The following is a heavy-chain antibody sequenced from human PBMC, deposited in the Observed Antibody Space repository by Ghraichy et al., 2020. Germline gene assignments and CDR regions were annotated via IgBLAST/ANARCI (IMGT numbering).Heavy chain of an antibody. CDR1: GFTSEDHA. D-gene: IGHD3-16*01. CDR2: ISWNSGRI. V-gene: IGHV3-9*02. J-gene: IGHJ4*02. CDR3: TKDLSPGGADS. Sequence: GGSLRLSCAASGFTSEDHAMHWVRQAPGKGLEWVSGISWNSGRIGYADSVKGRFTTSRDNAKNSLFLQMNSLRAEDTAFYYCTKDLSPGGADSWGQGTLVTVSS.